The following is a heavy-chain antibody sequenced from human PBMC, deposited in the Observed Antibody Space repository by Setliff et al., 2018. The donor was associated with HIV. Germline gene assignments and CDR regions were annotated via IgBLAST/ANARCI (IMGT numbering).Heavy chain of an antibody. V-gene: IGHV3-23*01. CDR2: ISGSGSGT. CDR1: GFTFTSHG. Sequence: GESLKISCAASGFTFTSHGMTWVRQAPGKGLEWVSAISGSGSGTYYAGSVKGRFTISRDNSKNTLYLQMNSLRAEDTAVYYCAKDFLELSRVNFWGLDAFDIWGQGTMVTVSS. J-gene: IGHJ3*02. D-gene: IGHD3-3*01. CDR3: AKDFLELSRVNFWGLDAFDI.